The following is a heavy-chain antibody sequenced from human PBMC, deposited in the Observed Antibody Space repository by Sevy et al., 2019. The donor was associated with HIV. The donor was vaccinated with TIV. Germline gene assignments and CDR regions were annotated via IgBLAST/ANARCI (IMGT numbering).Heavy chain of an antibody. J-gene: IGHJ4*02. V-gene: IGHV4-59*01. Sequence: SETLSLTCTVSGGSISSFYWNWIRQSPGKGLEWIGYISYSGSTNYNPSLKSRVTISVDTSKNRFSLKLSSVTAADTAVYYCARGIFSYGYWREFDYWGQGNLVTVSS. CDR3: ARGIFSYGYWREFDY. CDR2: ISYSGST. D-gene: IGHD5-18*01. CDR1: GGSISSFY.